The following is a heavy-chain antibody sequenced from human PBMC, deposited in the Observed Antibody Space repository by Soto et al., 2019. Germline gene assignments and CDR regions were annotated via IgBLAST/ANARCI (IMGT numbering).Heavy chain of an antibody. Sequence: SGPTLVNPTETLTLTCSVSGFSLTDTRMGVSWIRQAPGKALEWLAHIISNDDKSYSTSLKSRLTISKDTSKSQVVLRMTNMDPVDTGRYYCARALFYSDSDGYYFEFDYWGPGTLVTV. CDR2: IISNDDK. CDR1: GFSLTDTRMG. D-gene: IGHD3-22*01. V-gene: IGHV2-26*01. J-gene: IGHJ4*02. CDR3: ARALFYSDSDGYYFEFDY.